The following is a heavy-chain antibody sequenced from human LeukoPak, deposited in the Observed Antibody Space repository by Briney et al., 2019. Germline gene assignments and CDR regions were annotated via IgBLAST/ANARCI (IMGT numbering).Heavy chain of an antibody. D-gene: IGHD3-16*02. Sequence: GGSLRLSCAASGFTFSSYGMHWVRQAPGKGLEWVAFIRYDGTNKYYADSVKGRFTISRGNAKNSLYLQMNSLRAEDTAVYYCARVIHDYVWGSYRYEYNWFDPWGQGTLVTVSS. CDR3: ARVIHDYVWGSYRYEYNWFDP. V-gene: IGHV3-30*02. CDR1: GFTFSSYG. CDR2: IRYDGTNK. J-gene: IGHJ5*02.